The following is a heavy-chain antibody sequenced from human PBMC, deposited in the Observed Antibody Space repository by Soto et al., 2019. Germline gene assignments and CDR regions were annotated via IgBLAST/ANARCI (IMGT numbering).Heavy chain of an antibody. CDR2: IYYSGST. D-gene: IGHD6-13*01. V-gene: IGHV4-59*01. CDR1: GGSISSYY. CDR3: ARDFGSWLVWFDP. Sequence: PSETLSLTCTVSGGSISSYYWSWIRQPPGKGLEWIGYIYYSGSTNYNPSLKSRVTISVDTSKNQFSLKLSSVTAADTAVYYCARDFGSWLVWFDPWGQGTLVTVSS. J-gene: IGHJ5*02.